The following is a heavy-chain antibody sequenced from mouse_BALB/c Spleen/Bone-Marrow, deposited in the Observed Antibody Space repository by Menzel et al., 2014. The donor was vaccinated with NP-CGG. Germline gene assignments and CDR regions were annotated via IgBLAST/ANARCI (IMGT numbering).Heavy chain of an antibody. Sequence: LQQPGSELVRPGASVKLSCKASGYTFTSYWMHWVKQRPGRGLEWIGNIYPVSGSTNYDEKFKSKATLTVDTSSSTAYMQLSSLTSEDSAVYYCTRVNEYGRAWFAYWGQGTLVTVSA. CDR1: GYTFTSYW. J-gene: IGHJ3*01. CDR3: TRVNEYGRAWFAY. V-gene: IGHV1S22*01. D-gene: IGHD5-2*01. CDR2: IYPVSGST.